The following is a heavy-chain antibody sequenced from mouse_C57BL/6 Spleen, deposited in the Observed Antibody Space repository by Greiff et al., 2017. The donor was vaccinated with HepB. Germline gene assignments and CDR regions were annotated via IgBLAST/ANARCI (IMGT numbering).Heavy chain of an antibody. Sequence: EVQLQQSGPELVKPGASVKISCKASGYSFTGYYMNWVKQSPEKSLEWIGEINPSTGGTTYNQKFKAKATLTVDKSSSTAYMQLKSLTSEDSAVYYCARSEGNSPFAYWGQGTLVTVSA. V-gene: IGHV1-42*01. CDR3: ARSEGNSPFAY. CDR1: GYSFTGYY. J-gene: IGHJ3*01. D-gene: IGHD2-1*01. CDR2: INPSTGGT.